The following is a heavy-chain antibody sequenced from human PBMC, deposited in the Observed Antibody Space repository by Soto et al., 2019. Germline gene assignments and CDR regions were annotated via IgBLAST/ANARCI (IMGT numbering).Heavy chain of an antibody. CDR1: GFTFSGYT. V-gene: IGHV3-21*01. CDR3: ARLTYCSSGSCYEPDAFDI. J-gene: IGHJ3*02. D-gene: IGHD2-15*01. Sequence: EVQLVESGGGLVKPGDSLRLSCAASGFTFSGYTMNWVRQAPGKGLEWVSSITSTGTYIYYEDSVKGRFAISRDNPKNSLYTQMNRLRAEDTAVYYCARLTYCSSGSCYEPDAFDIWGQGTMVTVSS. CDR2: ITSTGTYI.